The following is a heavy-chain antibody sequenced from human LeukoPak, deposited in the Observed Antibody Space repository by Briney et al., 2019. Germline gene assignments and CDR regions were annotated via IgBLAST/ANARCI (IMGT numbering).Heavy chain of an antibody. J-gene: IGHJ5*02. V-gene: IGHV1-46*01. Sequence: GASVKVSCKASGYTFTSYGISWVRQAPGQGLEWMGIINPSGGSTSYAQKFQGRVTMTRDTSTSTVYMELSSLRSEDTAVYYCARVLRPTPIYGDYPRSNWFDPWGQGTLVTVSS. CDR2: INPSGGST. CDR1: GYTFTSYG. D-gene: IGHD4-17*01. CDR3: ARVLRPTPIYGDYPRSNWFDP.